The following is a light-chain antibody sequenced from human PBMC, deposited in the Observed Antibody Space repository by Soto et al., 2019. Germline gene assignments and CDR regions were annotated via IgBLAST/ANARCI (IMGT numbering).Light chain of an antibody. V-gene: IGLV2-18*02. CDR2: EVN. CDR1: SSDIGSYNR. J-gene: IGLJ1*01. CDR3: NSFTTSSTYV. Sequence: QSALTQPASVSGSPGQSITISCTGTSSDIGSYNRVSWYPQPPGTAPKLIIYEVNNRPSGVPDRFSGSKSGNTASLTISGLQAEDEADYYCNSFTTSSTYVFGTGTKVTVL.